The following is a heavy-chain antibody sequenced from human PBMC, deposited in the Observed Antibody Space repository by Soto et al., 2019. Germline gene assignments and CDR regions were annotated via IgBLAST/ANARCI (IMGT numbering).Heavy chain of an antibody. D-gene: IGHD2-8*02. CDR1: GVSFRGYY. CDR2: INHSGST. CDR3: ARDKITGLFDY. J-gene: IGHJ4*02. Sequence: TSVTLSLTCAVYGVSFRGYYWTCIRQPPGTGLEWIGEINHSGSTNYNPSLKSRVTISVDTSKNQFSLKLTSVTAADTAVYYCARDKITGLFDYWGQGTLVTVSS. V-gene: IGHV4-34*01.